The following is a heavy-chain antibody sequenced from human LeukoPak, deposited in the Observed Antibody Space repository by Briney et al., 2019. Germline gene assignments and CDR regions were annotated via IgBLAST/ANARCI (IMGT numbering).Heavy chain of an antibody. J-gene: IGHJ3*02. D-gene: IGHD2-2*01. V-gene: IGHV4-34*01. CDR3: ARGGGFCSSTSCDDAFDI. Sequence: SETLSLTCAVYGGSFSGYYWSWIRQPPGKGLEWIGEINHSGSTNYNPSLKSRVTISVDTSKNQLSLKLSSVTAADTAVYYCARGGGFCSSTSCDDAFDIWGQGTMVTVSS. CDR1: GGSFSGYY. CDR2: INHSGST.